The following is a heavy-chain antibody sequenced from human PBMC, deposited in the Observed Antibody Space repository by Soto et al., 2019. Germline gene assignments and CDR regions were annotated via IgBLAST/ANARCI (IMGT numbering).Heavy chain of an antibody. J-gene: IGHJ4*02. CDR3: VRTSLVVAAATREDY. V-gene: IGHV3-74*01. D-gene: IGHD2-15*01. Sequence: EVQLVESGGGLVQPGGSLRLSCAASGFTFSSYWMHWVRQAPGKGLVWVSRINSDGSSTSYADSVKGRFTISRDNAKNTLYPEMNSPRAEDTAGYYCVRTSLVVAAATREDYRGQGTLVTVSS. CDR2: INSDGSST. CDR1: GFTFSSYW.